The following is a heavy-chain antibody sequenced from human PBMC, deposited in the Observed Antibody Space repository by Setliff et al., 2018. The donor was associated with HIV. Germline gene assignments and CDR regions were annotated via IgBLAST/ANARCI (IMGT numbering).Heavy chain of an antibody. Sequence: SETLSLTCTISGGSFGVYRWSWIRQSAGRGLEWIGRIDSSGTTDYKPSLKGRVAISVDTSKNQFSLKLSSVTAADTAVYYCARHVDYFDSSGNDAFDIWGQGTMVTVSS. J-gene: IGHJ3*02. D-gene: IGHD3-22*01. CDR2: IDSSGTT. CDR3: ARHVDYFDSSGNDAFDI. V-gene: IGHV4-4*07. CDR1: GGSFGVYR.